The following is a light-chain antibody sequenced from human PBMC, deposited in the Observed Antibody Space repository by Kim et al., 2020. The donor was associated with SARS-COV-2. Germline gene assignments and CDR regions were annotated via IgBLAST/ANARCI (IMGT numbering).Light chain of an antibody. Sequence: PEERATLSYKSSQSVSSAYLAWYQQKPGQAPRLLIYDASRRATGIPDRFSGSGSGTDFTLTISRLEPEDFAIYYCQQYGSLPRTFGQGTKVDIK. J-gene: IGKJ1*01. V-gene: IGKV3-20*01. CDR1: QSVSSAY. CDR3: QQYGSLPRT. CDR2: DAS.